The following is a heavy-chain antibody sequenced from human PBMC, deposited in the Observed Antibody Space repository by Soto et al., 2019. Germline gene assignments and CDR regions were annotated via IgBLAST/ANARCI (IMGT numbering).Heavy chain of an antibody. J-gene: IGHJ5*02. V-gene: IGHV4-39*01. CDR3: ARRLEEFGNYWFDP. CDR2: IYYSGST. D-gene: IGHD3-10*01. CDR1: GESIRSDTDY. Sequence: QLQLQESGPGLVKPSETLSLTCTVSGESIRSDTDYWAWIRQPPGKGPEWIGSIYYSGSTYYNPYLKSRITISVDTSKNQFSLKLNSVTAADTAVYYCARRLEEFGNYWFDPWGQGTLVTVSS.